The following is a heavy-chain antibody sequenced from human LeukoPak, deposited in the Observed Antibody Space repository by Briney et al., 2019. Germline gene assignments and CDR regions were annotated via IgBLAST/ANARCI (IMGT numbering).Heavy chain of an antibody. CDR3: AREEQYNNFFDY. D-gene: IGHD1/OR15-1a*01. CDR2: INPNSGDT. J-gene: IGHJ4*02. V-gene: IGHV1-2*02. CDR1: GYTLTDYY. Sequence: ASVKVSCKASGYTLTDYYIHWVRQAPGQGLEWMGWINPNSGDTTYAQKFQGRVTMTRDTSISSAYMDLRRLNSDDTAVYFCAREEQYNNFFDYWGPGTLVTVSS.